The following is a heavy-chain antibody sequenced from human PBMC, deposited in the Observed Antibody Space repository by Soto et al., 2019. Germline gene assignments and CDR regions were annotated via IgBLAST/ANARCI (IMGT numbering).Heavy chain of an antibody. Sequence: PSETLSLTCTVSGDSIGSSNYFWGWIRQPPGKGLEWIGSIYYSGGTSYTPSLQSRVTISVDTSKNQFSLKLSSVTAADTAVYYCARHFSVDYFDYWGQGALVTSPQ. CDR2: IYYSGGT. J-gene: IGHJ4*02. CDR3: ARHFSVDYFDY. V-gene: IGHV4-39*01. CDR1: GDSIGSSNYF.